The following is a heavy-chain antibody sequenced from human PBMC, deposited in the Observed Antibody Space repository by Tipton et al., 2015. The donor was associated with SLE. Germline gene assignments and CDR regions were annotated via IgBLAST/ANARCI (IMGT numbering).Heavy chain of an antibody. J-gene: IGHJ4*02. V-gene: IGHV4-34*01. CDR3: ARAPSIAAAGYDSYYFDY. CDR1: GGSFSGYY. CDR2: INHSGST. Sequence: TLSLTCAVYGGSFSGYYWSWIRQPPRKGLEWFGEINHSGSTNYNPSLKSRVTISVDTSKNQFSLKLSSVTAADTAVYYCARAPSIAAAGYDSYYFDYWGQGTLVTVSS. D-gene: IGHD6-13*01.